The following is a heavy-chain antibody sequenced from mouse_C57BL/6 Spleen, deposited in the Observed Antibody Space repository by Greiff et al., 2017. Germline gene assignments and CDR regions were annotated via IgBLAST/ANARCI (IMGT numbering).Heavy chain of an antibody. D-gene: IGHD2-14*01. J-gene: IGHJ2*01. CDR3: TTLYRFNY. CDR1: GFNIKDDY. CDR2: IDPENGDT. Sequence: VQLQQSGAELVRPGASVKLSCTASGFNIKDDYMHWVKQRPEQGLEWIGWIDPENGDTEYASKFQGKATITADTSSNTAYLQLSSLTSEDTAVYYCTTLYRFNYWGQGTTLTVSS. V-gene: IGHV14-4*01.